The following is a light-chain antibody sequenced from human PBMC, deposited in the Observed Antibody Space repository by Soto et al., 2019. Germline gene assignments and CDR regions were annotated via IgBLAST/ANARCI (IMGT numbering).Light chain of an antibody. CDR2: GAS. CDR3: QQYGSSPPLT. CDR1: QSISSSF. V-gene: IGKV3-20*01. J-gene: IGKJ4*01. Sequence: EFVLTQSPGKLSLSPGERATLSCRASQSISSSFLAWYQQKPGQAPRLLIYGASSRGTGIPDRFSGSGSGTYVTLTISRLEPEDFAVYYCQQYGSSPPLTLGGGTKVEIK.